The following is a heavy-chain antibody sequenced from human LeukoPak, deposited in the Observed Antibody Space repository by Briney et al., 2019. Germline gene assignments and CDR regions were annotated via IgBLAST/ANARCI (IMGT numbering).Heavy chain of an antibody. D-gene: IGHD3-3*01. CDR3: ARGPHYDFYYYYGMDV. V-gene: IGHV1-69*13. CDR1: GGTFSSYA. Sequence: SVKVSCKASGGTFSSYAISWVRQAPGQGLEWMGGIIPIFGTANYAQKFQGRVTITADESTSTAYMELSSLRSEDTAVYYCARGPHYDFYYYYGMDVWGQGTTVTVSS. J-gene: IGHJ6*02. CDR2: IIPIFGTA.